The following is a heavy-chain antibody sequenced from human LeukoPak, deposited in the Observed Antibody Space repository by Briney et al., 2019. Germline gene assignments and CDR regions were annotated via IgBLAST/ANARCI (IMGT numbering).Heavy chain of an antibody. CDR3: ATLRGGDYGDSRLRDY. V-gene: IGHV4-34*01. J-gene: IGHJ4*02. CDR2: INHSGST. Sequence: PSETLSLTCAVYGGSFSGYYWSWIRQPPGKGLEWIGEINHSGSTNYNPSLKSRVTISVDTSKNQFSLKLSSVTAADTAVYYCATLRGGDYGDSRLRDYWGQGTLVTVSS. D-gene: IGHD4-17*01. CDR1: GGSFSGYY.